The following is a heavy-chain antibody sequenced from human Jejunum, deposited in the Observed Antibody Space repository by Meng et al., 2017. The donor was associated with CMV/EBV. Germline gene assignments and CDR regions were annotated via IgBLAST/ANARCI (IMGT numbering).Heavy chain of an antibody. CDR2: ISNSGSYV. CDR3: ARDIGDCVSTTCYYFDS. J-gene: IGHJ4*02. CDR1: FTFSDYS. V-gene: IGHV3-21*01. Sequence: FTFSDYSMNGVRQDPGKGLEWVSSISNSGSYVYYADSVKGRFTISRDNSKNSLSLQMNSLRAEDTAVYYCARDIGDCVSTTCYYFDSWGQGALVTVSS. D-gene: IGHD2-2*03.